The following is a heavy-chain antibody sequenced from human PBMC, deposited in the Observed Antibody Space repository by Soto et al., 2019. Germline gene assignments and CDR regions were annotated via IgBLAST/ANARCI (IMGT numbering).Heavy chain of an antibody. CDR3: ARARVRTPHYYGMDV. D-gene: IGHD2-2*01. J-gene: IGHJ6*02. V-gene: IGHV1-3*01. CDR1: GYTFTSYA. CDR2: INAGNGNT. Sequence: GASVKVSCKASGYTFTSYAMHWVRQAPGQRLEWMGWINAGNGNTKYSQKFQGRVTITRDTSASTAYMELSSLRSEDTAVYYCARARVRTPHYYGMDVWGQGTTVTGSS.